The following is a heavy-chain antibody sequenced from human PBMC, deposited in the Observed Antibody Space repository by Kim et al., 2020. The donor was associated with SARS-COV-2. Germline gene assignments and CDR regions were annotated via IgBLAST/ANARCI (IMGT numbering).Heavy chain of an antibody. CDR2: ISSNGGST. CDR1: GFTFSDYG. CDR3: VKGGSSGWYSDY. J-gene: IGHJ4*02. D-gene: IGHD6-19*01. V-gene: IGHV3-64D*06. Sequence: GGSLRLSCSASGFTFSDYGMLWVRQAPGKGLEYVSAISSNGGSTYHADSVKGRFTISRDNSKNTLYRQMSSLRAEDTAVYYCVKGGSSGWYSDYWGQGNLVTV.